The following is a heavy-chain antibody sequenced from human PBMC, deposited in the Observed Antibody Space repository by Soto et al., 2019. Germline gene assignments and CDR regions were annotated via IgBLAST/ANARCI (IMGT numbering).Heavy chain of an antibody. CDR1: GYTFTSYG. D-gene: IGHD6-13*01. CDR3: VRRHVSATGIACFGL. Sequence: ASVKVSCKASGYTFTSYGIHWVRQDPGQRLEWMGWINAANGDTKYSPKFQGRVTMTRDTSASTAYMELSSLRSEDTAVYYCVRRHVSATGIACFGLWGPGTLVTVA. J-gene: IGHJ5*02. CDR2: INAANGDT. V-gene: IGHV1-3*01.